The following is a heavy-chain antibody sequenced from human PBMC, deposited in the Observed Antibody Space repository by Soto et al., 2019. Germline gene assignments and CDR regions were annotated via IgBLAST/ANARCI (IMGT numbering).Heavy chain of an antibody. V-gene: IGHV1-69*13. CDR2: IIPIFGTA. CDR1: GGTFSSYA. CDR3: ASRSGAARPYYYYYGMDV. D-gene: IGHD6-6*01. J-gene: IGHJ6*02. Sequence: SVKVSCKASGGTFSSYAISWVRQAPGQGLEWMGGIIPIFGTANYAQKFQGRVTITADESTSTAYMELSSLRSEDTAVYYCASRSGAARPYYYYYGMDVWGQGTTVTVSS.